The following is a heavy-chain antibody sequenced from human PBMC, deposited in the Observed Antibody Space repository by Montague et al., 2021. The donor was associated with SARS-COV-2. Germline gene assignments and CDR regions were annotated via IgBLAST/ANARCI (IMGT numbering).Heavy chain of an antibody. Sequence: SETLSLTCTVSGGSISSSSYYWCWLRQPPGKGLVWIGSYYYSGSTYHNPSLKSRVTISVATNKNQFSLKLSAATAAATYVYYCARHAKTRIAMIVVVIGYFDYWGQGTLVTVSS. V-gene: IGHV4-39*01. D-gene: IGHD3-22*01. CDR2: YYYSGST. CDR3: ARHAKTRIAMIVVVIGYFDY. CDR1: GGSISSSSYY. J-gene: IGHJ4*02.